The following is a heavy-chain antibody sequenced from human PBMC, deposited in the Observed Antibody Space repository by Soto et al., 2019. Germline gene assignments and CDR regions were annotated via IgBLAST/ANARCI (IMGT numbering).Heavy chain of an antibody. D-gene: IGHD3-10*01. J-gene: IGHJ4*02. CDR2: IWYDGSNK. Sequence: QVQLVESGGGVVQPGRSLRLSCAASGFTFSSYGMHWVRQAPGKGLEWVAVIWYDGSNKYYADSVKGRFTISRDNSKNTRYLQRNSLRAEDTAVYYCAAGAYYFDYWGQGTLVTVSS. CDR3: AAGAYYFDY. V-gene: IGHV3-33*01. CDR1: GFTFSSYG.